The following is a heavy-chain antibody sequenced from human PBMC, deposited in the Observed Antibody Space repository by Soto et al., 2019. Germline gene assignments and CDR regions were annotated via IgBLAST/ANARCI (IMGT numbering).Heavy chain of an antibody. D-gene: IGHD3-10*01. J-gene: IGHJ6*02. V-gene: IGHV4-31*03. CDR1: GGSISSGGYY. Sequence: SSETLSLTCTVSGGSISSGGYYWSWIRQHPGKGLEWIGYIYYSGSTYYNPSLKSRVTISVDTSKNQFSLKLSSVTAADTAVYYCARAPIWFGELFYYYYYGMDVWGQGTTVTVSS. CDR3: ARAPIWFGELFYYYYYGMDV. CDR2: IYYSGST.